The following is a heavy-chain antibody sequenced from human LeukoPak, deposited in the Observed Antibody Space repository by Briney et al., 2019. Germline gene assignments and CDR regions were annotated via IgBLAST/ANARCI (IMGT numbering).Heavy chain of an antibody. CDR2: ISSSSSYI. CDR1: GFTFSSYS. J-gene: IGHJ4*02. CDR3: ATDDYRGLGY. D-gene: IGHD3-16*01. Sequence: GGSLRLSCAASGFTFSSYSMNWVRQAQGKGLEWVSSISSSSSYIYYADSVKGRFTISRDNAKSTVYLQLNNLRAEDTAVYYCATDDYRGLGYWGQGTLVTVSS. V-gene: IGHV3-21*01.